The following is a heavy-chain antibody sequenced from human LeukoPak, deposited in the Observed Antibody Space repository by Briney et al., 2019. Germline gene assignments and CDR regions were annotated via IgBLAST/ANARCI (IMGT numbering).Heavy chain of an antibody. J-gene: IGHJ4*02. CDR3: ARADTSAFDY. D-gene: IGHD3-16*01. CDR2: TYYRSKWYN. V-gene: IGHV6-1*01. Sequence: SQTLSLTCAISGDSVSSNSASWNWIRQSPSRGLEWLGKTYYRSKWYNDFAVSVKSRITIDPDTSKNQFSLQLNSVTPEDTAVYYCARADTSAFDYWGQGTLVTVSS. CDR1: GDSVSSNSAS.